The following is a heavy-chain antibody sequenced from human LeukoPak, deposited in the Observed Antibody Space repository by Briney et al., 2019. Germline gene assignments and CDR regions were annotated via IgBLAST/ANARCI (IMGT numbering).Heavy chain of an antibody. V-gene: IGHV4-39*07. J-gene: IGHJ4*02. CDR2: IYYSGST. CDR1: GGSISSSSYY. Sequence: SETLSLTCTVSGGSISSSSYYWGWIRQPPGKGLEWIGSIYYSGSTYYNPSLKSRVTISVDTSKNQFSLKLSSVTAADTAVYYCARWYPICSGGSCSPNWGQGTLVTVSS. D-gene: IGHD2-15*01. CDR3: ARWYPICSGGSCSPN.